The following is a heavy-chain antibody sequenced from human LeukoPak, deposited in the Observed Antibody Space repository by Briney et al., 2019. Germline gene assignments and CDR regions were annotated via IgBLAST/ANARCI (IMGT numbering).Heavy chain of an antibody. Sequence: SETLSLTCTVSGGSISSYYWSWIRQPPGKGLEWIGYIYYSGSTNYNPSLKSRVTISVDTSKNQFSLKLSSVTAADTAVYYCARGNRGLFGYWFDPWGQGTLVTVSS. CDR2: IYYSGST. CDR3: ARGNRGLFGYWFDP. V-gene: IGHV4-59*01. CDR1: GGSISSYY. D-gene: IGHD3-10*01. J-gene: IGHJ5*02.